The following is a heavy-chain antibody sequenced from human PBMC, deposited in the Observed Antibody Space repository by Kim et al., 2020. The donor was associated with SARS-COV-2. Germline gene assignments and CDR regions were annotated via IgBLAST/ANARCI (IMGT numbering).Heavy chain of an antibody. Sequence: SGPTLVKPTQTLTLTCTFSGFSLSTSGMCVSWIRQPPGKALEWLALIDWDDDKYYSTSLKTRLTISKDTSKNQVVLTMTNMDPVDTATYYCARSFRIVHQGLQHLNFDYWGQGTLVTVSS. CDR3: ARSFRIVHQGLQHLNFDY. D-gene: IGHD1-26*01. V-gene: IGHV2-70*01. J-gene: IGHJ4*02. CDR2: IDWDDDK. CDR1: GFSLSTSGMC.